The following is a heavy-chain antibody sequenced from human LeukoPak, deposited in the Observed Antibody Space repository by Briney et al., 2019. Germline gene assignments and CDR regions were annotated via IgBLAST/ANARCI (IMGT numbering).Heavy chain of an antibody. J-gene: IGHJ4*02. CDR2: ISYDGSNK. CDR1: GFTFSSYA. CDR3: ARDRLYSSGWHRYFDY. Sequence: GGSLRLSCAASGFTFSSYAMHWVRQAPGKGLEWVAVISYDGSNKYYADSVKGRFTISRDNSKNTLYLQMNSLRAEDTAVYYCARDRLYSSGWHRYFDYWGQGTLVTVSS. D-gene: IGHD6-19*01. V-gene: IGHV3-30-3*01.